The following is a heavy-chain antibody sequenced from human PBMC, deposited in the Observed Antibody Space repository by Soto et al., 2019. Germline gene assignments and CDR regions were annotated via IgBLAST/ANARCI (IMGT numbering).Heavy chain of an antibody. CDR3: ASARTDGDNYFDY. CDR2: ISYDGSNK. Sequence: QVQLVESGGGVVQPGRSLRLSCAASGFTFSSYAMHWVRQAPGKGLEWVAVISYDGSNKYYADSVKGRFTISRDNSKNTLYLQMNSLRAEDTAVYYCASARTDGDNYFDYWGQGTLVTVSS. V-gene: IGHV3-30-3*01. J-gene: IGHJ4*02. D-gene: IGHD4-17*01. CDR1: GFTFSSYA.